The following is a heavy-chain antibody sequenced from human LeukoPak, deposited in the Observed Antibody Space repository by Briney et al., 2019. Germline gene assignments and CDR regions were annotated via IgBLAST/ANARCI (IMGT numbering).Heavy chain of an antibody. CDR1: GGSFSGYY. Sequence: SETLSLTCAVYGGSFSGYYCSWIRQPPGKGLEWIGEINHSGSTNYNPSLKSRVTITVDTTKNQFSLKLSSVTAADTAVYYCARGYGDYVDAFDIWGQGTMVTVSS. CDR2: INHSGST. V-gene: IGHV4-34*01. J-gene: IGHJ3*02. D-gene: IGHD4-17*01. CDR3: ARGYGDYVDAFDI.